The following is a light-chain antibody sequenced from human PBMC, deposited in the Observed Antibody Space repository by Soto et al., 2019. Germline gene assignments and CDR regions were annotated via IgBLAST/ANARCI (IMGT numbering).Light chain of an antibody. J-gene: IGLJ2*01. CDR2: TNG. V-gene: IGLV1-47*02. Sequence: QSVLTQPPSASGTPGQRVTIYCSGSSSNIGGNYVYWYQQLPGTAPKLLIYTNGQRPSGVPDRFSGSKSGTSASLAISGLRSEDEADYYCAAWDDTLSGPVFGGGTKLTVL. CDR1: SSNIGGNY. CDR3: AAWDDTLSGPV.